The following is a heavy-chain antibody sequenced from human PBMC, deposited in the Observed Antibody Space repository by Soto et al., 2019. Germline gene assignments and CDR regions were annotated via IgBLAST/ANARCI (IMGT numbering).Heavy chain of an antibody. Sequence: SGPTLVNPTETLTLTCTVSGFSLSNARMGVSWIRQPPGKALEWLAHIFSNDEKSYSTSLKSRLTISKDTSKSQVVLTMTNMDPVDTATYYCARLKVVPAVPDYYYGMDVWGQGTTVTVSS. CDR2: IFSNDEK. V-gene: IGHV2-26*01. J-gene: IGHJ6*02. CDR1: GFSLSNARMG. D-gene: IGHD2-2*01. CDR3: ARLKVVPAVPDYYYGMDV.